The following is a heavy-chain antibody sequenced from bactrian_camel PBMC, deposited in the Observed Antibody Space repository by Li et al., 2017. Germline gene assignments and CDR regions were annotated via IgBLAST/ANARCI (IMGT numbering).Heavy chain of an antibody. CDR2: IVTGDGRT. CDR3: AAGLRVGACSDDGLTTPGRFFRH. CDR1: GYTYSRNC. J-gene: IGHJ4*01. V-gene: IGHV3S1*01. D-gene: IGHD5*01. Sequence: HVQLVESGGGLVQAGGSLTLSCVAPGYTYSRNCMGWFRQGPGKEREGIATIVTGDGRTTYADSVMGRFTISQGATKDAVYLQMNSVKPEDAAMYYCAAGLRVGACSDDGLTTPGRFFRHWGQGTQVTVS.